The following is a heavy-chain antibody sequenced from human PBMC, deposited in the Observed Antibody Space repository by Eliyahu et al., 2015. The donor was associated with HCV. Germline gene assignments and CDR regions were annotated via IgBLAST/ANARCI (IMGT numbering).Heavy chain of an antibody. Sequence: EVQLVESGGGLVKPGGSLRLSCAASGFPFSXYSMNWVRQAPGKGLEWVSSISSTSSYIYYADSVRGRFTISRDNAKNSLYLQMNSLRAEDTAVYYCARDLMGGGYTYGYDSWGQGTLVTVSS. CDR1: GFPFSXYS. J-gene: IGHJ5*01. CDR3: ARDLMGGGYTYGYDS. D-gene: IGHD5-18*01. V-gene: IGHV3-21*01. CDR2: ISSTSSYI.